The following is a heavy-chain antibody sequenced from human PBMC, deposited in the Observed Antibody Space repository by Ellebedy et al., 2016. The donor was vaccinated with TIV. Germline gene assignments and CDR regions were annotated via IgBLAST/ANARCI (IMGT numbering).Heavy chain of an antibody. D-gene: IGHD3-10*01. CDR2: ISYDGSKK. CDR1: GFTFSRYD. Sequence: GESLKISCAASGFTFSRYDMHWVRQAPGKGLEWVAVISYDGSKKYYADSVRGRFIISRDNSKNTLYVQMNSLRVEDTAKYYCASEQSMVRGVKPDYWGQGTLVTVSS. V-gene: IGHV3-30*04. J-gene: IGHJ4*02. CDR3: ASEQSMVRGVKPDY.